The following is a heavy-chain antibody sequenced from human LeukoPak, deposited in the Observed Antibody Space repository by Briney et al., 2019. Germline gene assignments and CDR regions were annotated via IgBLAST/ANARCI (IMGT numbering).Heavy chain of an antibody. CDR3: AKVVVAASWDQNFDY. V-gene: IGHV3-23*01. CDR2: IGGSDGST. D-gene: IGHD2-15*01. CDR1: GFTFSSYA. Sequence: GGSLRLSCTGSGFTFSSYAMNWVRQAPGKGLEWVSAIGGSDGSTYYADSVKGRFTISRDNSKNTLYLQMNSLRADDTALYYCAKVVVAASWDQNFDYWGGGTLVTVSS. J-gene: IGHJ4*02.